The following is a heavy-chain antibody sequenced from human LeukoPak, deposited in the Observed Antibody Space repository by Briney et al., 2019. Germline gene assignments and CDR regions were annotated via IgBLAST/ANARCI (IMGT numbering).Heavy chain of an antibody. CDR3: ARRPVVPYDAFDI. J-gene: IGHJ3*02. V-gene: IGHV5-51*01. Sequence: GESLKISCKGSGYSFTNYWIGWVRQMPGKGLEWTGIIYPGDSDTRYSPSFQGQVTISADKSISTAYLQWSSLKASDTAMYYCARRPVVPYDAFDIWGQGTMVTVSS. CDR2: IYPGDSDT. D-gene: IGHD2-2*01. CDR1: GYSFTNYW.